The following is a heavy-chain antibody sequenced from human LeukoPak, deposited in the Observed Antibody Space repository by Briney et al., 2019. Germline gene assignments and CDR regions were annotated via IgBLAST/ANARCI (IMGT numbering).Heavy chain of an antibody. Sequence: GGSLRLSCAASGFTFSNYWVHWVRHAPGKGLVWVSRINKVGNYISYADSVKGRFTISRDNAKNTLYLQMNGLRAEDTAVYYCARGMIVGGKADYYYGLDVWGQGTTVTVSS. V-gene: IGHV3-74*01. CDR2: INKVGNYI. J-gene: IGHJ6*02. CDR1: GFTFSNYW. CDR3: ARGMIVGGKADYYYGLDV. D-gene: IGHD1-26*01.